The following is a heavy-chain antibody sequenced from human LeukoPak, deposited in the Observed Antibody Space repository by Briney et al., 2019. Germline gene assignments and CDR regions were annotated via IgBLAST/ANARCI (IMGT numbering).Heavy chain of an antibody. V-gene: IGHV1-2*02. Sequence: GASVKVSCKASGYTFTGYYMHWVRQAPGQGLEWMGWINPNSGGTNYAQKFQGRVTMTRDTSISTAYMELSRLRSDDTAVYYCARDLSYRITMVRGAIHWFDPWGQGTLVTVSS. D-gene: IGHD3-10*01. CDR2: INPNSGGT. CDR3: ARDLSYRITMVRGAIHWFDP. CDR1: GYTFTGYY. J-gene: IGHJ5*02.